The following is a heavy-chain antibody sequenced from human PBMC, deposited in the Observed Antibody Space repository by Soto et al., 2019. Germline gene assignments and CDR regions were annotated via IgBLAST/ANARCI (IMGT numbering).Heavy chain of an antibody. J-gene: IGHJ5*02. CDR2: ISAYNGNT. V-gene: IGHV1-18*01. CDR1: GYTFTSYG. D-gene: IGHD2-2*01. CDR3: ARDYCSSTSCYTRRYNWLDP. Sequence: ASVKVSCKASGYTFTSYGISWVRQAPGQGLEWMGWISAYNGNTNYAQKLQGRVTMTTDTSTSTAYMELRSLRSDDTAVYYCARDYCSSTSCYTRRYNWLDPWGQGTLVPVSS.